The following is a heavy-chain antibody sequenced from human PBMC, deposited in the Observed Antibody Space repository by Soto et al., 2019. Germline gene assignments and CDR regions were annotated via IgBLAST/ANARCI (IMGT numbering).Heavy chain of an antibody. CDR2: VKSNEGNT. Sequence: LRLSCATSGFTFSNYAMNWVRQAPGKGLVWVSRVKSNEGNTYYADSVKGRFSISRDNAKNMLYLQMNSLRVEDTAVYYCAREGASLFWGQGTPVTVSS. CDR3: AREGASLF. J-gene: IGHJ4*02. V-gene: IGHV3-74*01. CDR1: GFTFSNYA.